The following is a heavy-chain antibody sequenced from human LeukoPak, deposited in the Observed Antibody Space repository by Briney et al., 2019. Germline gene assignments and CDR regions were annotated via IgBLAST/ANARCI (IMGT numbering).Heavy chain of an antibody. J-gene: IGHJ4*02. Sequence: ASVKVSCEASGGTFSSYAISWVRQAPGQGLEWMGGIIPIFGTANYAQKFQGRVTITTDESTSTAYMELSSLRSEDTAVYYCARVPRYSSSWYQFDYWGQGTLVTVSS. CDR3: ARVPRYSSSWYQFDY. CDR2: IIPIFGTA. V-gene: IGHV1-69*05. CDR1: GGTFSSYA. D-gene: IGHD6-13*01.